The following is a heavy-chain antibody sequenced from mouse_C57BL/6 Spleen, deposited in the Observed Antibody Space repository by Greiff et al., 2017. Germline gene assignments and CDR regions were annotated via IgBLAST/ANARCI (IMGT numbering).Heavy chain of an antibody. CDR2: IGPGSGST. CDR1: GYTFTDYY. D-gene: IGHD2-4*01. CDR3: ARTRNSYDYDLNWYFDV. J-gene: IGHJ1*03. Sequence: QVLLQQSGAELVKPGASVKISCKASGYTFTDYYINWVKQRPGQGLEWIGKIGPGSGSTYYNEKFKGKATLTADKSSSTAYLQLSSLTSEDSAVYFCARTRNSYDYDLNWYFDVWGTGTTVTVSS. V-gene: IGHV1-77*01.